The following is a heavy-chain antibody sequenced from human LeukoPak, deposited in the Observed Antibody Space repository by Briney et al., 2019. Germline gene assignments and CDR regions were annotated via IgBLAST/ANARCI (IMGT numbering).Heavy chain of an antibody. Sequence: SETLSLTCTVSGRSISISSYYWGWIRQPPGEGLEWIGSIYYTGSTYYSPSLKSRVTISADTSKNEFSLKLSSVTAADTAVYYCTSEISSASNYWGQGTLVTVSS. J-gene: IGHJ4*02. D-gene: IGHD6-6*01. CDR2: IYYTGST. V-gene: IGHV4-39*01. CDR1: GRSISISSYY. CDR3: TSEISSASNY.